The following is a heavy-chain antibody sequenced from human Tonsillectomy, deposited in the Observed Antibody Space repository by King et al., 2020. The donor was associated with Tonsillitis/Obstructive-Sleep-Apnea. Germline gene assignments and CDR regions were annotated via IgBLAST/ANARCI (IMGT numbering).Heavy chain of an antibody. V-gene: IGHV3-23*04. J-gene: IGHJ6*03. CDR1: GFTFSSYA. CDR2: ISGVGGSK. CDR3: ATAACDFSSGYPPCHYCMDV. D-gene: IGHD3-3*01. Sequence: VQLVESRGGLVQPGGSLRLSCAASGFTFSSYAMSWVRQAPGKGLEWVSNISGVGGSKYYADSVKGRFTISRDNSKNTLYLQMNSRRAEDTDVYYCATAACDFSSGYPPCHYCMDVWGKGTTVTVSS.